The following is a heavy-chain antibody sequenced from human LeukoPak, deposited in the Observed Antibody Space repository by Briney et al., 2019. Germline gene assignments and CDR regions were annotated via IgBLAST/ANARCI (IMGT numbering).Heavy chain of an antibody. J-gene: IGHJ5*02. D-gene: IGHD6-13*01. CDR2: IYPGDSDT. V-gene: IGHV5-51*01. CDR1: GYSFTSYW. Sequence: GESLKISCKGSGYSFTSYWIGWVRQMPGKGLEWMGIIYPGDSDTRYSPSFQGQVTISADKSISTAYLQWSSLKASDTAMYCCARLRQQLVQGKNWFDPWGQGTLVTVSS. CDR3: ARLRQQLVQGKNWFDP.